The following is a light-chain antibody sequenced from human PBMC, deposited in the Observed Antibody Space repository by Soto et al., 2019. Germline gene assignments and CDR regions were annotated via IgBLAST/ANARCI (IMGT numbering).Light chain of an antibody. CDR3: QAWDRRTMV. CDR1: KLGDKY. V-gene: IGLV3-1*01. Sequence: SSELTQPPSVSVSPGQTVSITCSGEKLGDKYACWYQQKPGQSPVLVMYEDSKRPSGIPERFFGSNSGNTATLTISGTQAMDEADYYCQAWDRRTMVFGGGTKVTVL. CDR2: EDS. J-gene: IGLJ2*01.